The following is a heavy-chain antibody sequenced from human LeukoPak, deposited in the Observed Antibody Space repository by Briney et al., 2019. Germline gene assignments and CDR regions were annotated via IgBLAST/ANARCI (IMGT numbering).Heavy chain of an antibody. D-gene: IGHD3-10*01. CDR2: ITGSSNYI. V-gene: IGHV3-21*01. J-gene: IGHJ4*02. Sequence: GGSLRLSCAASGFTFSTYSMHWVRQAPGKGLEWVSSITGSSNYIYYADSVKGRFIISRDNAKNSLSLQMNSLRAEDTAVYYCATDKLGGSGSYDYWGQGTLVTVSS. CDR3: ATDKLGGSGSYDY. CDR1: GFTFSTYS.